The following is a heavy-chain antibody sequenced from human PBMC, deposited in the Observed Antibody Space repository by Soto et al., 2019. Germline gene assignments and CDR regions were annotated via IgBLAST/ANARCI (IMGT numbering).Heavy chain of an antibody. CDR1: GFTFSSYA. D-gene: IGHD6-19*01. CDR2: ISGSGGST. Sequence: GSLRFSCAASGFTFSSYAMSWVRQAPGKGLEWVSAISGSGGSTYYADSVKGRFTISRDNSKNTLYLQMNSLRAEDTAVYYCANAPAAYSSGWYYFDYWGQGTLVTVSS. J-gene: IGHJ4*02. V-gene: IGHV3-23*01. CDR3: ANAPAAYSSGWYYFDY.